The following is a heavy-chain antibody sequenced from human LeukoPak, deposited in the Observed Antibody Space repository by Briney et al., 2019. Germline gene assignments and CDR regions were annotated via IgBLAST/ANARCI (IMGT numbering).Heavy chain of an antibody. CDR3: ARARFGYNRGPFDY. CDR1: GFIFSSYA. J-gene: IGHJ4*02. D-gene: IGHD5-24*01. V-gene: IGHV3-30-3*01. Sequence: GRSLRLSCAASGFIFSSYAMRWVRQAPGKGLEWVAFISYDGSNKHYAEPVQGRFTISRDNSKNTLYLQMNSLRPEDTAVYYCARARFGYNRGPFDYWGQGILVTVSS. CDR2: ISYDGSNK.